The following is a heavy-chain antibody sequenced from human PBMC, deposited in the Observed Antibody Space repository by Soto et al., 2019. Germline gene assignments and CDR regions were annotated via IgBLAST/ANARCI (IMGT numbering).Heavy chain of an antibody. D-gene: IGHD3-10*01. Sequence: GGSLRLSCAASGFTFSSYGMSWVRQAPGKGLEWVANIKQDGSGKYYVDSVKGRFTISRDNAKNSLYLQMNSLRAEDTAVYYCASDLPSMVRGVIKTWDYYYYMDVWGKGTTVTVSS. CDR2: IKQDGSGK. V-gene: IGHV3-7*01. CDR1: GFTFSSYG. CDR3: ASDLPSMVRGVIKTWDYYYYMDV. J-gene: IGHJ6*03.